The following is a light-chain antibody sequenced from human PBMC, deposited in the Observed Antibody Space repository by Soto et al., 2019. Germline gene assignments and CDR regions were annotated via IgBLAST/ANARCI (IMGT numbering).Light chain of an antibody. V-gene: IGLV1-51*01. CDR2: DND. CDR1: SSNIGNNY. Sequence: QSVLTQPPSVSAAPGQKVTISCSGSSSNIGNNYVFWYQQLPGTAPKLLIYDNDKRPSGIPDRFSGSKSGTSATLGITGLQTGDEADYYCATRERGLSVGVFGGGTKLTVL. CDR3: ATRERGLSVGV. J-gene: IGLJ2*01.